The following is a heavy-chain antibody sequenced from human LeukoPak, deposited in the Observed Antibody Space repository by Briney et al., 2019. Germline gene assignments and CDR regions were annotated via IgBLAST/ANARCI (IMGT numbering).Heavy chain of an antibody. J-gene: IGHJ6*03. D-gene: IGHD1-1*01. CDR1: GGSFSGYY. V-gene: IGHV4-34*01. CDR2: INHSGST. CDR3: ARGSHGNYYYYYYMDV. Sequence: SETLSLTCAVYGGSFSGYYWSWIRQPPGKGLEWIGEINHSGSTNYNPSLKSRVTISVDTSKNQFSLKLSSVTAADTAVYYCARGSHGNYYYYYYMDVWGKGTTVTVSS.